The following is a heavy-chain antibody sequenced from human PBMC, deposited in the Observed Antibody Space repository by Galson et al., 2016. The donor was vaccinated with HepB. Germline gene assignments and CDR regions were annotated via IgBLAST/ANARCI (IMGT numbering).Heavy chain of an antibody. V-gene: IGHV5-51*01. CDR1: GYSFNVFW. Sequence: SGAEVKKPGESLKISCKASGYSFNVFWIGWVRQMPGKGLELMGIIYPGNSHTIYNPTFQGQVTISADKSITTAYLQWSSLKASDTAMYYCAGQGGTSFDYWGQGTLVTVSS. D-gene: IGHD2-2*01. CDR3: AGQGGTSFDY. J-gene: IGHJ4*02. CDR2: IYPGNSHT.